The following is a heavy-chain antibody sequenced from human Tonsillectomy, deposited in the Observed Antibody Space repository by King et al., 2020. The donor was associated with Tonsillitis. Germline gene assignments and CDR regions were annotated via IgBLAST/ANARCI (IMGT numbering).Heavy chain of an antibody. V-gene: IGHV3-23*04. D-gene: IGHD6-19*01. J-gene: IGHJ4*02. CDR3: AKEQAVLGVACFDS. Sequence: VQLVESGGALVQPGGSLSLSCVASGFAFSSYAMSWVRQAPGKGLEWVSGISGGDSSVYYTDPVKGRFIISRDNSKNTLYLHLNNLRGEDTAVYYCAKEQAVLGVACFDSWGQGTLVTVSS. CDR2: ISGGDSSV. CDR1: GFAFSSYA.